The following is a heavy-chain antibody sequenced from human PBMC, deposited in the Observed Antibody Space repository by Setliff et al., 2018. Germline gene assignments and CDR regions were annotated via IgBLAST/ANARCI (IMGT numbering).Heavy chain of an antibody. V-gene: IGHV3-23*01. CDR3: AKDRNGYSSGWTLFDY. Sequence: ETLSLTCTVSGGSISSSSYYWGWIRQAPGKGLEWVSAISGSGGSTNYADSVKGRFTISRDNSKNTLYLQMNSLRAEDTAVYYCAKDRNGYSSGWTLFDYWGQGTLVTVSS. J-gene: IGHJ4*02. CDR2: ISGSGGST. D-gene: IGHD6-19*01. CDR1: GGSISSSSYY.